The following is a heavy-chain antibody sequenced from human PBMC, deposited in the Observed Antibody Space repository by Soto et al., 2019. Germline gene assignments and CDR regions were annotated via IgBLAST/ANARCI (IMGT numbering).Heavy chain of an antibody. J-gene: IGHJ4*02. CDR3: ARIRGWGWLGPNDY. CDR1: GFSLSNARMS. D-gene: IGHD3-10*01. CDR2: IFSNYAQ. V-gene: IGHV2-26*01. Sequence: QVTLKASGPLLVKPTETLTLTCTVSGFSLSNARMSVSWIRQPPGKALELLAHIFSNYAQSYSASLKSRLTISTDTSKSQLVLTMTNMDPVDTATYYCARIRGWGWLGPNDYWGQGTLVTVSS.